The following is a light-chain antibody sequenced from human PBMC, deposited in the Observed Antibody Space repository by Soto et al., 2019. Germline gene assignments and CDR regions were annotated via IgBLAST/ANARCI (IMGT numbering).Light chain of an antibody. CDR3: QQYGSSRWT. V-gene: IGKV3-20*01. CDR1: QSVRNNY. CDR2: AAS. Sequence: EIVLTQSPGTLSLSPGERATLSCRASQSVRNNYLAWYQQKPGQAPRLLIYAASSEAAGIPDRFSGGGSGTDFTLTISRLEPEDFAVYYCQQYGSSRWTFGQGTKVEIK. J-gene: IGKJ1*01.